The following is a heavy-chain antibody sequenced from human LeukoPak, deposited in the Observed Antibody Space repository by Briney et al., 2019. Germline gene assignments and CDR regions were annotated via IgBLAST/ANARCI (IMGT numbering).Heavy chain of an antibody. D-gene: IGHD6-13*01. J-gene: IGHJ4*02. CDR1: GFTFSSYG. CDR3: ARGFPGIAAAGTYFDY. Sequence: PGGSLRLSCAASGFTFSSYGMHWVRQAPGKGREWVAVIWYDGSNKYYADSVKGRFTISRDNSKNTLYLQMNSLRAEDTAVYYCARGFPGIAAAGTYFDYWGQGTLATVSS. V-gene: IGHV3-33*01. CDR2: IWYDGSNK.